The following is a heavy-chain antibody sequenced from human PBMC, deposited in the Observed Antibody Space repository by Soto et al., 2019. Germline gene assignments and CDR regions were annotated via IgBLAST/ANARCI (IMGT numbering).Heavy chain of an antibody. CDR2: INAGNGNT. D-gene: IGHD6-13*01. V-gene: IGHV1-3*01. CDR3: ARDTSPYISSSVHYFDY. CDR1: GYTFTSYA. J-gene: IGHJ4*02. Sequence: ASVKVSCKASGYTFTSYAMHWVRQAPGQRLEWMGWINAGNGNTKYSQKFQGRVTITRDTSASTAYMELSSLRSEDTAVYYCARDTSPYISSSVHYFDYWGQGTLVTVSS.